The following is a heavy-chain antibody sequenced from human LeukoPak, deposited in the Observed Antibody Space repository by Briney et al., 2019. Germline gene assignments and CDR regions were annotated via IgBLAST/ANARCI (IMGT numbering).Heavy chain of an antibody. CDR3: AKDLFSSGYYSTVDY. CDR2: INWNRGTI. D-gene: IGHD3-22*01. V-gene: IGHV3-9*01. J-gene: IGHJ4*02. Sequence: GGSLRLSCAASGFTFDDYAMHWVRQAPGKGLEWVSGINWNRGTINYADSVKGRFTISRDNAKNSLYLQMNSLRPEDTAFYYCAKDLFSSGYYSTVDYWGQGTLVTVSS. CDR1: GFTFDDYA.